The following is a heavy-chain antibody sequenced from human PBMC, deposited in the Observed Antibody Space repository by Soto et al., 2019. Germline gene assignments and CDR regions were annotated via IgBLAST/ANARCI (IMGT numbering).Heavy chain of an antibody. J-gene: IGHJ4*02. D-gene: IGHD5-18*01. Sequence: SETLSLTCTVSGGSISSGDYYWSWIRQPPGKGLEWIGYIYYSGSTYYNPSLKSRVTISVDTSKNQFSLKLSSVTAADTAVYYCARSSAYTFGSKAYSFDYWGQGALVTVSS. CDR2: IYYSGST. V-gene: IGHV4-30-4*01. CDR1: GGSISSGDYY. CDR3: ARSSAYTFGSKAYSFDY.